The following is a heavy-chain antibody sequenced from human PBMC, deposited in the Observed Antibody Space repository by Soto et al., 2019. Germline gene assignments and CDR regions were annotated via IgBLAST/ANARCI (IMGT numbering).Heavy chain of an antibody. CDR3: ATPLISGSTYGMDV. D-gene: IGHD1-7*01. V-gene: IGHV3-48*02. CDR2: ISSSSSTI. Sequence: CLELCCASSGVTVRIYIIDVFRQAPGKGLECVSYISSSSSTIYYADSVKGRFTISRDNAKNSLYLQMNSLRDEDTAVYYCATPLISGSTYGMDVWGQGTRVTVSS. J-gene: IGHJ6*02. CDR1: GVTVRIYI.